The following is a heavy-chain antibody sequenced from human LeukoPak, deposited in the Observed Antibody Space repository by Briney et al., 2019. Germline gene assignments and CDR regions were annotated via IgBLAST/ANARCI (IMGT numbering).Heavy chain of an antibody. Sequence: GSLRLSCAASGFTFSSYWMSWARQAPGKGLEWVANIKQDGSEKFYVDSVKGRFTISRDNAKNSLYLQMNTLRAEDTAVYYCARATIGADSYYYYMDVWGKGTTVTVSS. V-gene: IGHV3-7*04. J-gene: IGHJ6*03. D-gene: IGHD3-9*01. CDR3: ARATIGADSYYYYMDV. CDR1: GFTFSSYW. CDR2: IKQDGSEK.